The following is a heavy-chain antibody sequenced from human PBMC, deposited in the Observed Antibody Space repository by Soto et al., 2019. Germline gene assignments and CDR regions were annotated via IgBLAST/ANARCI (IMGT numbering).Heavy chain of an antibody. J-gene: IGHJ4*02. D-gene: IGHD3-22*01. V-gene: IGHV3-23*01. Sequence: GGSLRLSCAASEFTFSNYAMSWVRQAPGKGLEWVSSISDNGGTTYYADSVKGRFTISRDNSKNTLYLQMNSLRAEDTAVYYCAKDPLQLIVYVDYWGQGTQVTVS. CDR3: AKDPLQLIVYVDY. CDR2: ISDNGGTT. CDR1: EFTFSNYA.